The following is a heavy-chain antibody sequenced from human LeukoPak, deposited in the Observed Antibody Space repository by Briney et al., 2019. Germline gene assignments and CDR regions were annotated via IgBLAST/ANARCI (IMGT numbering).Heavy chain of an antibody. CDR1: GFTFKNHG. J-gene: IGHJ3*02. D-gene: IGHD7-27*01. CDR3: AREGLGIGAAFDI. CDR2: IWYDSIYK. Sequence: PGRSLRLSCATSGFTFKNHGMHWVRQSPGKGLEWVAVIWYDSIYKFYGDSVKGRFSISRDDSKDILYLQMNSLRAEDTAVCYCAREGLGIGAAFDIWGQGTMVTVSS. V-gene: IGHV3-33*01.